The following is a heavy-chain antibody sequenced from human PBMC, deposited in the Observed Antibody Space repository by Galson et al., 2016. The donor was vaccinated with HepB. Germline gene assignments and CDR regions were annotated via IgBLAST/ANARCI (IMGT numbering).Heavy chain of an antibody. J-gene: IGHJ6*02. Sequence: ETLSLTCTVSGASISGYYLSWIRQPPGKGLEWIGYIYYSGRTNYNPSLKSRVTISVDTSKNQFSLKLSSVTAADTAVYYCARDDSGGWYGFHYGMDDWGQGTTVTVSS. D-gene: IGHD6-19*01. CDR2: IYYSGRT. V-gene: IGHV4-59*01. CDR3: ARDDSGGWYGFHYGMDD. CDR1: GASISGYY.